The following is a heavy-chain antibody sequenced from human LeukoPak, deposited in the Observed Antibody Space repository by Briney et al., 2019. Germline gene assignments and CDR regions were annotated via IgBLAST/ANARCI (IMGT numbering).Heavy chain of an antibody. Sequence: SETLSLTCAVYGGSFSGYYWSWIRQPPGKGLVWIGEINHSGSTNYNPSLKSRVTMSVDTSKNQFSLKLSSVTAADTAVYYCARRHIVVVTAIDYWGQGTLVTVSS. CDR1: GGSFSGYY. J-gene: IGHJ4*02. D-gene: IGHD2-21*02. CDR2: INHSGST. CDR3: ARRHIVVVTAIDY. V-gene: IGHV4-34*01.